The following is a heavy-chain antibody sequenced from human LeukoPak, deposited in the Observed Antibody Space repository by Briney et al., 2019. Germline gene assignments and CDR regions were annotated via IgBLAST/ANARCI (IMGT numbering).Heavy chain of an antibody. CDR1: DVSISDYY. V-gene: IGHV4-59*08. CDR3: ARHAFASPLDI. J-gene: IGHJ4*02. CDR2: IYHTGDS. D-gene: IGHD2-21*01. Sequence: SETLSLTCAVSDVSISDYYWSWIRQPPGKGLEWIGYIYHTGDSNRNPSLKGRVTVTLDTPKNQVSLKVTSVTAADTAVYYCARHAFASPLDIWGQGTVVTVSS.